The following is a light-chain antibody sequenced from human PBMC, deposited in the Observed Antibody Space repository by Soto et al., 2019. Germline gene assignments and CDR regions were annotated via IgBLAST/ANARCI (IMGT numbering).Light chain of an antibody. J-gene: IGKJ1*01. CDR3: QQYNDWPRT. CDR2: GAS. CDR1: QSVSSSY. Sequence: EVVLTLSPATLSVSPGERGPLSCSASQSVSSSYLAWYQQKPGQAPRLLIYGASTRATGIPDRFSGSGSGTDFTLTISSLQSEDFAVYYCQQYNDWPRTFGQGTKVDIK. V-gene: IGKV3-15*01.